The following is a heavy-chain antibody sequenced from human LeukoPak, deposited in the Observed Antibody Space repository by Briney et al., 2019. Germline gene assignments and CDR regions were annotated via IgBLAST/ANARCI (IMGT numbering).Heavy chain of an antibody. CDR1: GFTFRSYG. V-gene: IGHV3-30*02. Sequence: PGGSLRLSCAASGFTFRSYGMHWIRQAPGKGLEWVAFIRYDGNNKYYADSVKGRFTISRDNSKNTLYLQMNSLRAEATAVYYRARVLRHCSGGNCYSGGLGYMDVWGKGTTVTISS. J-gene: IGHJ6*03. CDR2: IRYDGNNK. CDR3: ARVLRHCSGGNCYSGGLGYMDV. D-gene: IGHD2-15*01.